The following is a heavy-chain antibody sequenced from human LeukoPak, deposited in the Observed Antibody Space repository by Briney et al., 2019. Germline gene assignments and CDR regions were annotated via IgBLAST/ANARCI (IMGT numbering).Heavy chain of an antibody. Sequence: GASVKVSCKASGYTFTGYYMHWVRQAPGQGLEWMGWINPNSGGTNYAQKFQGRVTMTRDTSISTAYMELSRLRSDDTAVYYCARAPPYYDYAWGSYRYNTRFDYWGQGTLVTVSS. CDR3: ARAPPYYDYAWGSYRYNTRFDY. V-gene: IGHV1-2*02. CDR2: INPNSGGT. CDR1: GYTFTGYY. J-gene: IGHJ4*02. D-gene: IGHD3-16*02.